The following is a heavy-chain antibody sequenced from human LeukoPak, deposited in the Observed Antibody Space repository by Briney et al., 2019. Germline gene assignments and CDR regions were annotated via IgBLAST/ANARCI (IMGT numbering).Heavy chain of an antibody. J-gene: IGHJ4*02. CDR2: IIPIFGTA. V-gene: IGHV1-69*13. D-gene: IGHD5-18*01. Sequence: GASVKVSCKASGGTFSSYAISWVRQAPGQGLEWMGGIIPIFGTANYAQKFQGRVTITADESTSTAYMELRSLRSDDTAVYYCARSGERLQGGFELWFRSMYYWGQGTLVTVSS. CDR1: GGTFSSYA. CDR3: ARSGERLQGGFELWFRSMYY.